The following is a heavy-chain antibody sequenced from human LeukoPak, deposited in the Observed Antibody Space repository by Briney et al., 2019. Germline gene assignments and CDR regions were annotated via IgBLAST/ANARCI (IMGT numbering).Heavy chain of an antibody. CDR2: ISISSSYT. Sequence: PGGSLRLSCAASGFTFSNYRMSWVRQAPGKGLEWVSYISISSSYTKYADSVKGRFTISRDNAKKSLYLQMNSLRADDSAVYYCARDRAPSGFCLGDFYYWGQGALVTVSS. V-gene: IGHV3-11*05. J-gene: IGHJ4*02. D-gene: IGHD3-16*01. CDR3: ARDRAPSGFCLGDFYY. CDR1: GFTFSNYR.